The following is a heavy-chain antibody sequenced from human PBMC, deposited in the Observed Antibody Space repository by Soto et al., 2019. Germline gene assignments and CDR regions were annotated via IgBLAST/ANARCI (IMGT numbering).Heavy chain of an antibody. CDR1: GGSFSGYY. CDR3: ARDGVGYYYYGMDV. Sequence: SETLSLTCAVYGGSFSGYYWSWIRQPPGKGLEWIGEINHSGSTNYNPSLKSRVTISVDTSKNQFSLKLSSVTAADTAVYYCARDGVGYYYYGMDVWGQGTTVTVYS. J-gene: IGHJ6*02. CDR2: INHSGST. V-gene: IGHV4-34*01. D-gene: IGHD1-26*01.